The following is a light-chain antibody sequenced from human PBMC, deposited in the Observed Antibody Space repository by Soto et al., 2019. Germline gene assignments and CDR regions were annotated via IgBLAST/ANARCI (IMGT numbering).Light chain of an antibody. J-gene: IGLJ3*02. Sequence: QSVLTQPPSVSGAPGQRVTISCTVSSSNIGAGYDVNWYQQLPGAAPTLLISANSDRPSGVPDRFSGSKSGTSASLAITGLQTEDEADYYCQSFDRSLTAWVFGGGTKLTVL. V-gene: IGLV1-40*01. CDR1: SSNIGAGYD. CDR3: QSFDRSLTAWV. CDR2: ANS.